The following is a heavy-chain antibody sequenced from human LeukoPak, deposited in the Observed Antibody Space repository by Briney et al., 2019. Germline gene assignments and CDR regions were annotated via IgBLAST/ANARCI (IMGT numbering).Heavy chain of an antibody. CDR2: ISSGASTL. Sequence: GGSLRLSCAASGFTFSDYQMSWFRQAPGKGLEWVSYISSGASTLYYADSVKGRFTISRDNAKNSLYLQMNTLRAEDTAVYYCAGGPCSNTNCYGGGWFDPWGQGTLVTVSS. J-gene: IGHJ5*02. CDR1: GFTFSDYQ. V-gene: IGHV3-11*04. D-gene: IGHD2-2*01. CDR3: AGGPCSNTNCYGGGWFDP.